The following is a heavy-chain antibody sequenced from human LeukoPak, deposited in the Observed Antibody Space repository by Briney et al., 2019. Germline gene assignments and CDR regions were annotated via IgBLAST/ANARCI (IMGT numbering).Heavy chain of an antibody. CDR3: AKGLIPARTTPYYFDY. CDR2: ISGSGGST. J-gene: IGHJ4*02. D-gene: IGHD1-7*01. CDR1: GFTFSSYA. Sequence: GGSLRLSCAASGFTFSSYAMSWVRQAPGKGLEWVSAISGSGGSTYYADSVKGRFTISRDNSKNTLYLQMNSLRAEDTAVYYCAKGLIPARTTPYYFDYWGQGTLVTVSS. V-gene: IGHV3-23*01.